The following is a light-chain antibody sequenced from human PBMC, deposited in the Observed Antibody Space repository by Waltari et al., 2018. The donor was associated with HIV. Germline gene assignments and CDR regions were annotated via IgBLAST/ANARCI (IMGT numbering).Light chain of an antibody. V-gene: IGLV2-8*01. J-gene: IGLJ2*01. Sequence: QSALTQPPSASGSLGQSVTISCTGSSSAIGAYEFVSWFQQHPHSAPKLLLYEVTRRPATVSDRFSGSRSGNTAFLTVAGLQPDDEATYFCSSYGDSLKVLFGGGTNVTVL. CDR1: SSAIGAYEF. CDR3: SSYGDSLKVL. CDR2: EVT.